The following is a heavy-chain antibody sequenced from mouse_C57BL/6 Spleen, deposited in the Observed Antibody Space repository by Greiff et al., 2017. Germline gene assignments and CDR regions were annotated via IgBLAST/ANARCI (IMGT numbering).Heavy chain of an antibody. CDR1: GFSLTSYG. D-gene: IGHD2-1*01. CDR3: ARTGGYGNYPYWYFDV. V-gene: IGHV2-2*01. CDR2: IWSGGST. Sequence: VKLMESGPGLVQPSQSLSITCTVSGFSLTSYGVHWVRQSPGKGLEWLGVIWSGGSTDYNAAFISRLSISKDNSKSQVFFKMNSLQADDTAIYYCARTGGYGNYPYWYFDVWGTGTTVTVSS. J-gene: IGHJ1*03.